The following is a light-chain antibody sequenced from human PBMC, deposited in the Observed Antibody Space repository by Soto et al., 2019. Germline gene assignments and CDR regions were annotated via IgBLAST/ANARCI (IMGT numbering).Light chain of an antibody. CDR2: EVN. CDR1: SSDVGDYNY. V-gene: IGLV2-14*01. Sequence: QSALTQPASVSGSPGQSITISCTGTSSDVGDYNYVSWYQQHPGKAPKLMIYEVNNRPSGVSSRFSGSKSGNTASLTISGLQTEDEADYYCSSYTASSSILFGGGTKLTVL. J-gene: IGLJ2*01. CDR3: SSYTASSSIL.